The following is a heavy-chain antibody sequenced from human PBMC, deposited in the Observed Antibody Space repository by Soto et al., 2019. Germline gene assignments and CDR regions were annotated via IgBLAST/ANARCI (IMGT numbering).Heavy chain of an antibody. J-gene: IGHJ3*02. Sequence: ASVKVSCKASGYTFTNYDINWVRQAPGQGLEWMGWISTYTGNTNYAQKFQGRVTITADKSTSTAYMELSSLRSEDTAVYYCASQLPMALTGDAFDIWGQGTMVTVSS. CDR2: ISTYTGNT. V-gene: IGHV1-18*01. D-gene: IGHD2-2*01. CDR3: ASQLPMALTGDAFDI. CDR1: GYTFTNYD.